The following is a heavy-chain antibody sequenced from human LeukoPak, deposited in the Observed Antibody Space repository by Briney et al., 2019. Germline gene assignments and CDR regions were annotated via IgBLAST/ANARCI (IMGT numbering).Heavy chain of an antibody. D-gene: IGHD2-15*01. CDR3: ATTYSLAYYYYYMDV. CDR2: IYSDNT. V-gene: IGHV3-66*03. CDR1: GFTVSSNS. J-gene: IGHJ6*03. Sequence: GGSLRLSCTVSGFTVSSNSMSWVRQAPGKGLEWVSFIYSDNTHYSDSVKGRFTISRDNSKNTLYLQMNSLRAEDTAVYYCATTYSLAYYYYYMDVWGKGTTVTVSS.